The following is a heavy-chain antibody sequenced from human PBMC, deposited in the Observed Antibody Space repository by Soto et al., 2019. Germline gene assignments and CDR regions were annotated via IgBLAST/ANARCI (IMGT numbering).Heavy chain of an antibody. Sequence: PGGSLRLSCVISRLTFSNYALNWVRQAPGKGLEWVSGISGSGGSTYYADSVKGRFTISRDNAKNSLYLQMNSLRAEDTAVYYCASQSSEWLLFASWGQGTPVTVSS. J-gene: IGHJ4*02. CDR3: ASQSSEWLLFAS. D-gene: IGHD5-12*01. V-gene: IGHV3-23*01. CDR1: RLTFSNYA. CDR2: ISGSGGST.